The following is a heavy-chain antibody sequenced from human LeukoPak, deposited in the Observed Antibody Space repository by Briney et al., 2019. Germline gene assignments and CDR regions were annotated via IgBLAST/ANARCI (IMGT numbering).Heavy chain of an antibody. CDR3: ARDYYDSSGFGAFDI. V-gene: IGHV1-2*02. CDR1: GYTFTAYY. J-gene: IGHJ3*02. Sequence: ASVKVSCKASGYTFTAYYMHWVRQAPGQGLEWMGWVNPNSGGTNYAQKFQGRVTMTRDTSISTAYMELSRLRSDDTAVYYCARDYYDSSGFGAFDIWGQGTMVTVSS. CDR2: VNPNSGGT. D-gene: IGHD3-22*01.